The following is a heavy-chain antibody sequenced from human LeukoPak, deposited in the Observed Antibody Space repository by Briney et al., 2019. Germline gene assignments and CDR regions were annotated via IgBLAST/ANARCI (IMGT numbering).Heavy chain of an antibody. D-gene: IGHD3-10*01. Sequence: SETLSLTCAVYGGSFSGYYWSWIRQPSGKGLEWIGEINHSGSTNYNPSLKSRVTISVDTSKNQFSLKLSSVTAADTAVYYCASLLVRGVKRYYGMDVWGKGTTVTVSS. J-gene: IGHJ6*04. CDR3: ASLLVRGVKRYYGMDV. CDR1: GGSFSGYY. CDR2: INHSGST. V-gene: IGHV4-34*01.